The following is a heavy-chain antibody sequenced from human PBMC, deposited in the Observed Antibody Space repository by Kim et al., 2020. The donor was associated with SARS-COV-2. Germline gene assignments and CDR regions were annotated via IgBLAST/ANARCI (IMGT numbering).Heavy chain of an antibody. CDR3: AREGAVGATSDAFDI. V-gene: IGHV3-30*07. D-gene: IGHD1-26*01. J-gene: IGHJ3*02. Sequence: ADSLKGRFTLSRDNSKNPLYLQMNSLRAEDTAVYYCAREGAVGATSDAFDIWGQGTMVTVSS.